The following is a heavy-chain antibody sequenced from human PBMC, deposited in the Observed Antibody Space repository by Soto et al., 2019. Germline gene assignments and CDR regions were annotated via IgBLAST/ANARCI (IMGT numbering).Heavy chain of an antibody. Sequence: QITLKESGPPLVKPTQTLTLTCTFSGFSLTTRGVGVGWIRQPPGKALEWLALIYWDDDEGYSPSLKSRLTIPTDTSKSHVVLTLTNMAPVDTATYYCAHRPRGYSYHFDYWGQGTLVTVSS. CDR3: AHRPRGYSYHFDY. V-gene: IGHV2-5*02. CDR1: GFSLTTRGVG. D-gene: IGHD5-18*01. CDR2: IYWDDDE. J-gene: IGHJ4*02.